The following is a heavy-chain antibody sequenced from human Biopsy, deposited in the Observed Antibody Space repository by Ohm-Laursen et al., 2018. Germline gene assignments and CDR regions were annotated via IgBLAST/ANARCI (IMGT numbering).Heavy chain of an antibody. CDR2: ISGSGGST. J-gene: IGHJ4*02. CDR3: TTYDNSGDYRDY. V-gene: IGHV3-23*01. D-gene: IGHD4-23*01. Sequence: SLRLSCSASGFSFDNYAINWVRQAPGKGLEWVSTISGSGGSTYYADSVKGRFTISRDASKNTLYLLMNSLKTEDTAVYYCTTYDNSGDYRDYWGQGTQVTVSS. CDR1: GFSFDNYA.